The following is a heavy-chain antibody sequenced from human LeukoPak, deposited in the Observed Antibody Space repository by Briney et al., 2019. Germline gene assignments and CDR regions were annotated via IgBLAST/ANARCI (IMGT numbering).Heavy chain of an antibody. CDR1: GGSFSGYY. Sequence: SEALSLTCAVYGGSFSGYYWSWIRQPPGKGLEWIGEINHSGSTNYNPSLKSRVTISVDTSKNQFSLKLSSVTAADTAVYYCARGSRVPAAKVWYYFDYWGQGTLVTVSS. J-gene: IGHJ4*02. CDR2: INHSGST. V-gene: IGHV4-34*01. D-gene: IGHD2-2*01. CDR3: ARGSRVPAAKVWYYFDY.